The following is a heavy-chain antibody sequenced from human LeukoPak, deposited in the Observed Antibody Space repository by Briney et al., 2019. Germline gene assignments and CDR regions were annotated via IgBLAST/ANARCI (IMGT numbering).Heavy chain of an antibody. CDR3: ARDPRSGNNDY. D-gene: IGHD1-26*01. J-gene: IGHJ4*02. V-gene: IGHV1-3*01. CDR1: GYTLTSYA. Sequence: ASVKVSCKASGYTLTSYAIHWVRQAPGQRLEWMGWISAGNGNTKYSQNFQGRVTFISNTSATTAFMELSSLRSEDAAVYYCARDPRSGNNDYWGQGTLVTVSS. CDR2: ISAGNGNT.